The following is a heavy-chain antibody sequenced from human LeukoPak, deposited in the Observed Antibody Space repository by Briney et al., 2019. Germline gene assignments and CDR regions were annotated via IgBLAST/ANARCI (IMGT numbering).Heavy chain of an antibody. D-gene: IGHD2-2*02. CDR2: LYSGGGS. CDR1: GLAVSGNY. CDR3: ARERYCSSTSCYNYGMDV. V-gene: IGHV3-53*01. J-gene: IGHJ6*02. Sequence: GGSLRLSCAVSGLAVSGNYMSWVRQAPGRGLEWISVLYSGGGSFYADSVKGRFIIFRDNAKNSLYLQMNSLRAEDTAVYYCARERYCSSTSCYNYGMDVWGHGTTVTVSS.